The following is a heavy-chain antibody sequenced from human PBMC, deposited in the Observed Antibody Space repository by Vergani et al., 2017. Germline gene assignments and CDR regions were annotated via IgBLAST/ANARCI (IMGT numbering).Heavy chain of an antibody. CDR1: GGSISSSSYF. CDR2: ISSSSSYI. CDR3: ARDYSTLDGDYVVDFFWYDY. J-gene: IGHJ4*02. Sequence: LQLQESGPGLVKPSETLSLTCTVSGGSISSSSYFWGWVRQAPGKGLEWVSSISSSSSYIYYADSVKGRFTISRDNDKNSLDLQMNSLRAEDTAVYYCARDYSTLDGDYVVDFFWYDYWGQGTLVTVSS. V-gene: IGHV3-21*01. D-gene: IGHD4-17*01.